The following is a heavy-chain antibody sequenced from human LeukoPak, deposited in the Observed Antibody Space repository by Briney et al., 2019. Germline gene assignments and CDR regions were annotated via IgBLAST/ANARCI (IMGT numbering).Heavy chain of an antibody. V-gene: IGHV6-1*01. CDR3: ARRRYYGYDGYFDS. Sequence: SPTLSLTYAISGDSVSINSAAWNWFRQSPSRGLEWLGRKYYDSNKWNIDYAESVKSRIIINTDTSKNQLSMQLNSVTPEDTAVYYCARRRYYGYDGYFDSWGQGILVTVSS. D-gene: IGHD5-12*01. CDR2: KYYDSNKWNI. CDR1: GDSVSINSAA. J-gene: IGHJ4*02.